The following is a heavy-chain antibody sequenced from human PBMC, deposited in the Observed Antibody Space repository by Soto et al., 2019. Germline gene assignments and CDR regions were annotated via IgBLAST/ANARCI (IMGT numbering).Heavy chain of an antibody. V-gene: IGHV3-74*01. CDR3: GRGSGPRGRPY. CDR2: INGDGSTK. CDR1: GFIFNNYW. Sequence: EVQLVESGGGLVQPGGSLRLSCAASGFIFNNYWMHWVRQAPGEGLVWVARINGDGSTKTYVGSAKGRFTISRDNAKNTVFLQMNSLRVEDTAVYYCGRGSGPRGRPYWGERILVTVSS. D-gene: IGHD1-26*01. J-gene: IGHJ4*02.